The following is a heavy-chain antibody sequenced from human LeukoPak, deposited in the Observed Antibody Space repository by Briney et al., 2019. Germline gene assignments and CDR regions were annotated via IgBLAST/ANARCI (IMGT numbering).Heavy chain of an antibody. CDR2: INSDGSST. CDR3: AKPSPEYYDILTGYFD. V-gene: IGHV3-74*01. D-gene: IGHD3-9*01. Sequence: PGGSLRLSCAASGFTFSNYWMHWVRQAPGKGLVWVSRINSDGSSTSYADSVKGRFTISRDNSKNTLYLQMNSLRAEDTAVYYCAKPSPEYYDILTGYFDWGQGTLVTVSS. J-gene: IGHJ4*02. CDR1: GFTFSNYW.